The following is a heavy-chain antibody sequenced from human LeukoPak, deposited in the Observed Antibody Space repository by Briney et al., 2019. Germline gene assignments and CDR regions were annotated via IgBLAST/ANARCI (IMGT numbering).Heavy chain of an antibody. CDR2: ISGSGGST. CDR3: AKDRAGSYPWSWFDP. V-gene: IGHV3-23*01. J-gene: IGHJ5*02. CDR1: GFTFSSYA. Sequence: PGGSLRPSCAASGFTFSSYAMSWVRQAPGKGLEWVSAISGSGGSTYYADSVKGRFTISRDNSKNTLYLQINGLRAEDTAVYYCAKDRAGSYPWSWFDPWGQGTLVTVSS. D-gene: IGHD3-10*01.